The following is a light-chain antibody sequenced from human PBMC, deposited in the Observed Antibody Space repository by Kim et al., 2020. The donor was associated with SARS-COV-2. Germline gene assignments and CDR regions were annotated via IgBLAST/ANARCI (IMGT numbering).Light chain of an antibody. V-gene: IGLV1-40*01. J-gene: IGLJ2*01. CDR2: GNS. Sequence: VTISCTGRSSNIGAGYDVHWYQQLPGTAPKLLIYGNSNRPSGVPDRFSGSKSGTSASLAITGLQAEDEADYYCQSYDSSLSGSEVFGGGTKLTVL. CDR3: QSYDSSLSGSEV. CDR1: SSNIGAGYD.